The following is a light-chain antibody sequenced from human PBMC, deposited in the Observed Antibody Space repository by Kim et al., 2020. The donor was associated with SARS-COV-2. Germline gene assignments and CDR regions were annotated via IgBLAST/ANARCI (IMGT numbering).Light chain of an antibody. CDR1: SLRSYY. V-gene: IGLV3-19*01. J-gene: IGLJ3*02. Sequence: SSELTQDPAVYVALGQTVRITCQGDSLRSYYASWYQQKPGQAPVLVIYGKNNRPSGIPDRFSGSSSGNTASLTITGAQAEDEADYYCNSRDSSGNRVFGGGTQLTVL. CDR2: GKN. CDR3: NSRDSSGNRV.